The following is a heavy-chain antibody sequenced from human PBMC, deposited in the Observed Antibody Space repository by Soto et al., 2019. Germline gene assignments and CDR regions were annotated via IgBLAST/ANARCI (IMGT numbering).Heavy chain of an antibody. J-gene: IGHJ6*04. Sequence: QVQLVQSGDEVKKPGATVKVSCKASGYTFTSYGISWERQAPGQGLEWMGWISAYDGKTNYAQKLDSRLTMNIDTATSTAYMELRSLTSDETAVSYCARTYNWNPAADYYYDMDVWGKGTTVTF. V-gene: IGHV1-18*01. D-gene: IGHD1-20*01. CDR1: GYTFTSYG. CDR3: ARTYNWNPAADYYYDMDV. CDR2: ISAYDGKT.